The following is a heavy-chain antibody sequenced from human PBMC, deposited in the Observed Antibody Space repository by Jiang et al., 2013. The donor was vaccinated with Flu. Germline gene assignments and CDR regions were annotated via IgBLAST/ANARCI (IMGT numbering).Heavy chain of an antibody. D-gene: IGHD6-13*01. Sequence: KVSCKASGYTFTSYYMHWVRQAPGQGLEWMGIINPSGGSTSYAQKFQGRVTMTRDTSTSTVYMELSSLRSEDTAVYYCARALREAAAGTLGWFDPWGQGTLVTVSS. V-gene: IGHV1-46*01. J-gene: IGHJ5*02. CDR2: INPSGGST. CDR1: GYTFTSYY. CDR3: ARALREAAAGTLGWFDP.